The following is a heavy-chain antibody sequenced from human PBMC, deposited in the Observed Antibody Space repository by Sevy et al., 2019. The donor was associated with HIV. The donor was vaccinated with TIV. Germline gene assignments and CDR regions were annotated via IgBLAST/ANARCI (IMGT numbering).Heavy chain of an antibody. Sequence: SETLSLTCTVSGGSISSGDYYWSWIRQPPGKGLEWIGYIYYSGSTYYNPSLKSRVTISVATSKNPFSLKLSPVTAADTAVYYCAGRGYSYGSRNWGQGTLVTVSS. V-gene: IGHV4-30-4*01. J-gene: IGHJ4*02. CDR2: IYYSGST. CDR1: GGSISSGDYY. D-gene: IGHD5-18*01. CDR3: AGRGYSYGSRN.